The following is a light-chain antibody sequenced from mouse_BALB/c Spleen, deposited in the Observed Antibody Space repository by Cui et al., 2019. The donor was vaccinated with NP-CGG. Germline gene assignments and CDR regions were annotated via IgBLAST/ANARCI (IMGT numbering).Light chain of an antibody. Sequence: QALVTQESALTTSPGETVTLTCRSSTGAVTTSNYANWVQEKPDHLFTGLIGGTNNRAPGVPARFSGSLIGDKAALTITGAQPEDEAIYFCALWYSNHWVFGGGTKLTVL. CDR1: TGAVTTSNY. J-gene: IGLJ1*01. CDR3: ALWYSNHWV. CDR2: GTN. V-gene: IGLV1*01.